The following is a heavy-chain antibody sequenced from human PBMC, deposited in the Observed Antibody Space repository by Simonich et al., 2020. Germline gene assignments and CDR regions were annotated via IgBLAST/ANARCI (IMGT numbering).Heavy chain of an antibody. D-gene: IGHD6-13*01. CDR2: ISWNSGSI. Sequence: EVQLVESGGGLVQPGRSLRLSCAASGFTFDDYAMHWVGQAPGNGLEWVSGISWNSGSIGYADSVKGRFTISRDNAKNSLYLQMNSLRAEDTALYYCAKDHIAAAGRNYFDYWGQGTLVTVSS. J-gene: IGHJ4*02. CDR1: GFTFDDYA. V-gene: IGHV3-9*01. CDR3: AKDHIAAAGRNYFDY.